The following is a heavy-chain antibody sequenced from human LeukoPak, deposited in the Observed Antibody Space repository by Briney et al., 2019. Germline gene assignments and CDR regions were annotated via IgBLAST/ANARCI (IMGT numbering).Heavy chain of an antibody. CDR3: ARYTGRNWGYSFDS. CDR1: GYSISSGFY. V-gene: IGHV4-38-2*01. Sequence: PSETLSLTCVVSGYSISSGFYWSRIRQPPGKGLEWIATIHHSGVTYYNPSLNSRFTISVDTSKNQFSLKLTSVTAADTAIYSCARYTGRNWGYSFDSWGQGTLVTVSS. D-gene: IGHD7-27*01. J-gene: IGHJ4*02. CDR2: IHHSGVT.